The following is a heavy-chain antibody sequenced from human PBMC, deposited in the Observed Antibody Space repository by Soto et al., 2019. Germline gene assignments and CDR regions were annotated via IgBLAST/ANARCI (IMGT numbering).Heavy chain of an antibody. J-gene: IGHJ4*02. CDR3: TRGDFWSGSDY. V-gene: IGHV4-4*02. D-gene: IGHD3-3*01. Sequence: TLSLTCDVSGDSISNNYWWTWVRQFPREGLQWIGEIFHSGSTNYNPPLKNRVNISVDKSNNRFSLMLRSVTAADTAVYYCTRGDFWSGSDYWGQGIQVTVSS. CDR2: IFHSGST. CDR1: GDSISNNYW.